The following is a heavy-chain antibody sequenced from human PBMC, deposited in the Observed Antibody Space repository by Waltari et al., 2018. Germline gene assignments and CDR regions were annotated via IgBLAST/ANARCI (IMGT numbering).Heavy chain of an antibody. D-gene: IGHD2-8*01. CDR2: VRPDIGVT. V-gene: IGHV1-2*02. CDR1: GDTFTGQF. CDR3: ASPFCPNGVCYSNWFGP. Sequence: QVHLVQSGAEVKKPGASVKVSCKTSGDTFTGQFLHWVRQAPGQGFEWCVYVRPDIGVTKNAQKFQDRITITRDTSSNTAYMELRSLRSDDTAVFYCASPFCPNGVCYSNWFGPWGQGTLVTVSS. J-gene: IGHJ5*02.